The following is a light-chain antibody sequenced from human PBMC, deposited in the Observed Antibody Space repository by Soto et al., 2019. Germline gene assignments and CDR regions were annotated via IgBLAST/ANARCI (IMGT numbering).Light chain of an antibody. Sequence: DILMTQSPSSLSASVGDRVTITCRASQSISSYLNWYQQKPGKAPKLLIYAASSLQSGVPSRFNGSGSGTEFPLTISSLQPEDFANYCCQQSYSTPGFGPGTKVDIK. V-gene: IGKV1-39*01. CDR2: AAS. J-gene: IGKJ3*01. CDR3: QQSYSTPG. CDR1: QSISSY.